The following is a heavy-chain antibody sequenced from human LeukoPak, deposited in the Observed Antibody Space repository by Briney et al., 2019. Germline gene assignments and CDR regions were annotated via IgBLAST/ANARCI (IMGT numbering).Heavy chain of an antibody. CDR1: GFTFSSYW. Sequence: GGSLRLSCAASGFTFSSYWMHWVRQAPGKGLVWVSRINSDGSSTSYADSVKGRFTISRDNSKNTLYLQMNSLRAEDTAVYYCAKDGYYGSGRIYYFDYWGQGTLVTVSS. CDR2: INSDGSST. D-gene: IGHD3-10*01. CDR3: AKDGYYGSGRIYYFDY. J-gene: IGHJ4*02. V-gene: IGHV3-74*01.